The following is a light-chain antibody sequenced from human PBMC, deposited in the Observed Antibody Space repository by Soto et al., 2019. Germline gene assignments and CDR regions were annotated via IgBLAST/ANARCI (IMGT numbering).Light chain of an antibody. J-gene: IGKJ1*01. Sequence: IVLTQSPGTLSLSPGERATLSCRATQSVTITSLAWYQQKPGQPPRLLIYGASSRATGIPDRFSGSGSGTDFTLTISRLEPEDFAVYYCHQYGSSPWTFGQGTKVEIK. CDR1: QSVTITS. V-gene: IGKV3-20*01. CDR2: GAS. CDR3: HQYGSSPWT.